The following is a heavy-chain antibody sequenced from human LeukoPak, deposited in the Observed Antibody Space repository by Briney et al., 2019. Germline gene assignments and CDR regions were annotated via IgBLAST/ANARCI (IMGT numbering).Heavy chain of an antibody. D-gene: IGHD2-15*01. CDR1: GFTFSSYA. CDR3: AKGFSPLDGGDVFDV. J-gene: IGHJ3*01. Sequence: PGGSLRLSCAASGFTFSSYAMSWVRQAPGKGLEWVSTLSGSGGSTYYADSVKGRFTISRDNSKNTLYLQMNSLRAEDTAVYSCAKGFSPLDGGDVFDVWGQGQWSPSLQ. V-gene: IGHV3-23*01. CDR2: LSGSGGST.